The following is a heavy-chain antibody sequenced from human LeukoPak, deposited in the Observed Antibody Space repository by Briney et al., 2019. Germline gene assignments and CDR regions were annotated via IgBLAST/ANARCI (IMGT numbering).Heavy chain of an antibody. CDR2: ISSSSSSI. CDR3: AKASTRSFSSGWYGNSFEI. CDR1: GFTFSSYS. J-gene: IGHJ3*02. V-gene: IGHV3-21*04. Sequence: GGSLRLSCAASGFTFSSYSMNWVRQAPGKGLDWVSSISSSSSSIYYADSVKGRFTISRDNAKNSLYLQMNSLRAEDMALYYCAKASTRSFSSGWYGNSFEIWGQGTMVTVSS. D-gene: IGHD6-19*01.